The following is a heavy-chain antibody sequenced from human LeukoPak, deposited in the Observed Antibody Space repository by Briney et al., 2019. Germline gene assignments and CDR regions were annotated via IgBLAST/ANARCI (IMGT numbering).Heavy chain of an antibody. CDR2: IKQDGSEK. V-gene: IGHV3-7*05. Sequence: GGSLRLSCAASGFTFSNYAMSWVRQAPGKGLEWVANIKQDGSEKNYVGSVKGRFTISRDNAKNSLYLQMNSLRAEDTAVYYCAREMSWSGRDYWGQGTLVTVSS. CDR1: GFTFSNYA. CDR3: AREMSWSGRDY. D-gene: IGHD3-10*01. J-gene: IGHJ4*02.